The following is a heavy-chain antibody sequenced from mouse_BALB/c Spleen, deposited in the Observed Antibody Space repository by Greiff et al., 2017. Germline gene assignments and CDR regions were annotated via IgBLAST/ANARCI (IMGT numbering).Heavy chain of an antibody. V-gene: IGHV8-12*01. CDR3: ARGGPLITTVVAKYYYAMDY. Sequence: QVTLKVCGPGILQPSQTLSLTCSFSGFSLSTSGMGVSWIRQPSGKGLEWLAHIYWDDDKRYNPSLKSRLTISKDTSSTQVFLKITSVDTADTATYYCARGGPLITTVVAKYYYAMDYWGQGTSVTVSS. CDR1: GFSLSTSGMG. J-gene: IGHJ4*01. CDR2: IYWDDDK. D-gene: IGHD1-1*01.